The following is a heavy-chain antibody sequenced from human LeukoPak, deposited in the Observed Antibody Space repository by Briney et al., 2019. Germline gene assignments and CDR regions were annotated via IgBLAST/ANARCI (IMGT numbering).Heavy chain of an antibody. CDR3: AKVVRSGSYPTRGEFDY. D-gene: IGHD1-26*01. CDR1: GFTFSSYS. V-gene: IGHV3-21*04. Sequence: GGSLRLSCAASGFTFSSYSMNWVRQAPGKGLEWVSSISSSSSYIYYADSVKGRFTISRDNAKNSLYLQMNSLRAEDTAVYYCAKVVRSGSYPTRGEFDYWGQGTLVTVSS. CDR2: ISSSSSYI. J-gene: IGHJ4*02.